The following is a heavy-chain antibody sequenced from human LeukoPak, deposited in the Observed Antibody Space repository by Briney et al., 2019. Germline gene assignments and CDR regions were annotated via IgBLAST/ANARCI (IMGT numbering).Heavy chain of an antibody. J-gene: IGHJ1*01. D-gene: IGHD6-13*01. CDR1: GFTFSSYS. Sequence: PGGSLRLSCAASGFTFSSYSMNWVRQAPGKGLEWVSSISSSSSYIYYADSVKGRFTISRDNAKNSLYLQMNSLRAEDTAVYYCAGTGSSSWDQALFEYFQHWGQGTLVTVSS. V-gene: IGHV3-21*01. CDR3: AGTGSSSWDQALFEYFQH. CDR2: ISSSSSYI.